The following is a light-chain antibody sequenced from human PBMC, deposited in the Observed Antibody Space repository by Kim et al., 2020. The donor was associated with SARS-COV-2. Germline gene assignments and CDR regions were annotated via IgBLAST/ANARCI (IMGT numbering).Light chain of an antibody. CDR1: QSVYSDY. V-gene: IGKV3-20*01. CDR3: HQYGRSWT. Sequence: DIVLTQSPATLYLSPGDRATLSCMASQSVYSDYVAWYQQKPGQPPRLLIYEASIRATGIPDRFSGSGSGTDFTLTIRRLQPEDFAVYFCHQYGRSWTFGQGTKVDIK. CDR2: EAS. J-gene: IGKJ1*01.